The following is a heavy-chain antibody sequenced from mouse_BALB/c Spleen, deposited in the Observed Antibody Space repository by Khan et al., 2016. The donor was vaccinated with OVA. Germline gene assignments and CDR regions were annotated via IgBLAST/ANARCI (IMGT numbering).Heavy chain of an antibody. CDR3: ARDQVGSYFDY. Sequence: EVQLVESGGGLVQPGGSLRLSCATSGFTFTDYYMTWVRQPPGEALEWLGFIANKADGYRTEYSASVKGRFTFSRATSQNILYLQMTTLRPEDSGTYYCARDQVGSYFDYWGQGTTLTVSS. D-gene: IGHD4-1*02. J-gene: IGHJ2*01. CDR1: GFTFTDYY. CDR2: IANKADGYRT. V-gene: IGHV7-3*02.